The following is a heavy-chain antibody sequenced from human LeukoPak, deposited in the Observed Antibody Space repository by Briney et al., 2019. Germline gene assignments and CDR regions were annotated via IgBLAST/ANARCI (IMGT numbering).Heavy chain of an antibody. CDR2: INASGGST. CDR1: GYTFTGYY. J-gene: IGHJ4*02. V-gene: IGHV1-46*01. CDR3: ARAGGIYFDY. Sequence: GASVKVSCKASGYTFTGYYMHWVRQAPGQGLEWMGIINASGGSTTYAQKFQGRVTMTRDTSTRTVYMELSSLRSEDTAVYYCARAGGIYFDYWGQGTLVTVSS. D-gene: IGHD3-16*01.